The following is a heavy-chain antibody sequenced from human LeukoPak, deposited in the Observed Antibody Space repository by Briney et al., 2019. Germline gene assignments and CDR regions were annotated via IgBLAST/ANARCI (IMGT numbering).Heavy chain of an antibody. Sequence: GGSLRLSCAASGFTVSSNYMSWVRQAPGKGLEWVSVIYSGGSTYYADSVKGRFTISRDNSKNTLYLQMNSLRAEDTAVYYCARDGSYDSSGYPSYAFDIWGQGTMVTVSS. CDR2: IYSGGST. CDR1: GFTVSSNY. V-gene: IGHV3-53*01. D-gene: IGHD3-22*01. J-gene: IGHJ3*02. CDR3: ARDGSYDSSGYPSYAFDI.